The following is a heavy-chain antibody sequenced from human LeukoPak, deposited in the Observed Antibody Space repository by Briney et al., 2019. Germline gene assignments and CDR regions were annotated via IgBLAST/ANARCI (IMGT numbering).Heavy chain of an antibody. CDR1: GFTFSSYA. J-gene: IGHJ4*02. V-gene: IGHV3-53*01. D-gene: IGHD4-17*01. Sequence: GGPLRLSCAASGFTFSSYAMHWVRQAPGKGLEWVSVIYSGGSTYYADSVKGRFTISRDNSKNTLYLQMNSLRAEDTAVYYCARFDDYGDYGWGQGTLVTVSS. CDR3: ARFDDYGDYG. CDR2: IYSGGST.